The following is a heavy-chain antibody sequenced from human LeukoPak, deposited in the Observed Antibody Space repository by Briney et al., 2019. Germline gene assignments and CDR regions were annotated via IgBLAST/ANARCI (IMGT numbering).Heavy chain of an antibody. CDR3: ARGRRDGYNLGY. CDR1: GFTVTTNY. D-gene: IGHD5-24*01. V-gene: IGHV3-53*01. J-gene: IGHJ4*02. CDR2: IYSGGTT. Sequence: GGSLRLSCAASGFTVTTNYMSWVRQAPGKGLEWVSVIYSGGTTYYADSVKGRFTISRDISKNTLSLQMNSLRAEDTAVYYCARGRRDGYNLGYWGQGTLVAVSS.